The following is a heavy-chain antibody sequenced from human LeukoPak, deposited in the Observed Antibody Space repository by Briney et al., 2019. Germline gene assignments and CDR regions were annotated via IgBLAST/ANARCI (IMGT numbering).Heavy chain of an antibody. V-gene: IGHV1-69*13. Sequence: ASVKVSCKASGGTFSSYAISWVRQAPGQGLEWMGGIIPIFGTANYAQKFQGRVTKTADESTSTAYMELSSLRSEDTAVYYCARLDEYSSSSRYYGMDVWGQGTTVTVSS. D-gene: IGHD6-6*01. CDR3: ARLDEYSSSSRYYGMDV. CDR1: GGTFSSYA. CDR2: IIPIFGTA. J-gene: IGHJ6*02.